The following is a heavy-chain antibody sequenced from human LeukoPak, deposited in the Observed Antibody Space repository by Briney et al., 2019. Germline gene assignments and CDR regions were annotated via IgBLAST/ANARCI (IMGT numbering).Heavy chain of an antibody. Sequence: AGTLRLSCAASGFTFDDYGMSWVRQGPGKGLEWVSGINWNGGSTGYADSVKGRFTISRDNDKNSLYLQMNSLRAEDTALYYCSRGSYYFDYYYYYMDVWGKGTTVTVSS. CDR1: GFTFDDYG. J-gene: IGHJ6*03. CDR2: INWNGGST. D-gene: IGHD1-26*01. V-gene: IGHV3-20*04. CDR3: SRGSYYFDYYYYYMDV.